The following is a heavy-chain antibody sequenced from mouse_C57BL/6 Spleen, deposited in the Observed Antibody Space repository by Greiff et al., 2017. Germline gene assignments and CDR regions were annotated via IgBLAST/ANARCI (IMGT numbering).Heavy chain of an antibody. Sequence: EVKLVESGGGLVQPGGSMKLSCVASGFTFSNYWMNWVRQSPEKGLEWVAQIRLKSDNYATHYAESVKGRFTISRDDSKSSVYLQMNNLRAEDTGIYYCTADYYGSSYGYFDVWGTGTTVTVSS. CDR2: IRLKSDNYAT. CDR3: TADYYGSSYGYFDV. D-gene: IGHD1-1*01. J-gene: IGHJ1*03. CDR1: GFTFSNYW. V-gene: IGHV6-3*01.